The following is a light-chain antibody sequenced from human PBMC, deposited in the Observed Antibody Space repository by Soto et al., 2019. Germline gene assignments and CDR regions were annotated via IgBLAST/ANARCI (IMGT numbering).Light chain of an antibody. CDR3: QQYNIYPWT. CDR2: EAS. J-gene: IGKJ1*01. V-gene: IGKV1-39*01. Sequence: DIQMTQSPSSLSASVGDRVTITCRASQRINSDLNWYQQTPGKAPQVLIYEASSLQSGVPSRFSGSGYGTEFTLSISSLQPDDFATYYCQQYNIYPWTFGQGTKVDIK. CDR1: QRINSD.